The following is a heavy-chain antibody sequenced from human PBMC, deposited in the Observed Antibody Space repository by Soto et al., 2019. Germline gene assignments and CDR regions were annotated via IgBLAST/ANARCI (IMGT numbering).Heavy chain of an antibody. CDR2: ITDDGSTT. J-gene: IGHJ4*02. D-gene: IGHD3-10*01. CDR1: GFIFSTYW. CDR3: TRGPRPTSIGTGAF. V-gene: IGHV3-74*01. Sequence: GSLRLSCETSGFIFSTYWMHWVRQVPGKGPQWVARITDDGSTTYYAASVEGRFTISRDNAKNALYLQMTSLGADDTAVYYCTRGPRPTSIGTGAFWGQGTLVTVSS.